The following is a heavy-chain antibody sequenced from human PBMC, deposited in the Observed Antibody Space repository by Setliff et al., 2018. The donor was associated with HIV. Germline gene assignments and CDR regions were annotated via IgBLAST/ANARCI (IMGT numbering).Heavy chain of an antibody. V-gene: IGHV3-23*01. D-gene: IGHD2-2*01. Sequence: GGSLRLSCAASGFTFSSYAMSWVRQTPEKGLEWVSIITSGGSTYYADSVKGRFTISRDNSKNPLYLQMNSLRAEDTAVYYCASHFGYCSSTSCEGYWGQGALVTVSS. J-gene: IGHJ4*02. CDR1: GFTFSSYA. CDR2: ITSGGST. CDR3: ASHFGYCSSTSCEGY.